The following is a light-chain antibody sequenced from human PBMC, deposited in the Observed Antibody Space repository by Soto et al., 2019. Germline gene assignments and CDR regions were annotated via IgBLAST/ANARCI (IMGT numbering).Light chain of an antibody. Sequence: EIVMTQSPATLSVSPGERATLSCRASQSIGSNLAWYQQKPGQAPRLLIYAASIRATDFPARFSGSGSGTEYPLTTIGLQQADFAVSYCQQYNNRPPWTFGHGTKVEIK. CDR3: QQYNNRPPWT. J-gene: IGKJ1*01. V-gene: IGKV3-15*01. CDR1: QSIGSN. CDR2: AAS.